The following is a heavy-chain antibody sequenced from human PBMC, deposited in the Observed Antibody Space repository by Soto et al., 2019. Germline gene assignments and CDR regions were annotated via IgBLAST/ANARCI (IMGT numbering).Heavy chain of an antibody. CDR1: GFTFSSYA. J-gene: IGHJ3*02. CDR3: AKDRDNWNYGADAFDI. CDR2: ISGSGGST. D-gene: IGHD1-7*01. Sequence: GGSLRLSCAASGFTFSSYAMSWVRQAPGKGLEWVSAISGSGGSTYYADSVKGRFTISRDNSKNTLYLQMNSLRAEDTAVYYCAKDRDNWNYGADAFDIWGQGTMVTVS. V-gene: IGHV3-23*01.